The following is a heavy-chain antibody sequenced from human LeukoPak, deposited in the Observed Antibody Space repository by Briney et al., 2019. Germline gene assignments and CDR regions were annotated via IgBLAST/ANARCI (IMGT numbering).Heavy chain of an antibody. Sequence: GGSLRLSCAASGFTFSSYSMYWVRQAPGKGLEWVAFIRYDGSNKYYADSVKGRFTISRDNSKNTLYLQMNSLRAEDTAVYYCARSYDFWSGYYGGFDPWGQGTLVTVSS. CDR3: ARSYDFWSGYYGGFDP. V-gene: IGHV3-30*02. J-gene: IGHJ5*02. D-gene: IGHD3-3*01. CDR2: IRYDGSNK. CDR1: GFTFSSYS.